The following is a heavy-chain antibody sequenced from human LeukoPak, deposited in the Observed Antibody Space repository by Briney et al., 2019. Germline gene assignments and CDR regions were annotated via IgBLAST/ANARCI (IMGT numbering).Heavy chain of an antibody. CDR3: ARDNDFFDY. V-gene: IGHV4-59*12. J-gene: IGHJ4*02. CDR2: IHYRGST. CDR1: GGSISSYY. Sequence: SETLSLTCTVSGGSISSYYWSWIRQSPGEGLEWIGYIHYRGSTNYNPSLKSRVTMSLDTSKNQFSLKLTSVTAADTAVYYCARDNDFFDYWGQGTLVTVSS.